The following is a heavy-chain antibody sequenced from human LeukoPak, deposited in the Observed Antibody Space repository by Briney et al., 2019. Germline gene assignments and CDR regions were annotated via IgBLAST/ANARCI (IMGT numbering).Heavy chain of an antibody. D-gene: IGHD3-10*01. J-gene: IGHJ3*02. CDR3: AEADYGSDAFDI. CDR1: GFTFSSYA. CDR2: ISGSGGST. Sequence: GGSLRLSCAASGFTFSSYAMSWVRQAPGKGLEWVSAISGSGGSTYYADSVKGRFTISRDNSKNTLYLQMNSLRAEDTAVYYCAEADYGSDAFDIWGQGTMVTVSS. V-gene: IGHV3-23*01.